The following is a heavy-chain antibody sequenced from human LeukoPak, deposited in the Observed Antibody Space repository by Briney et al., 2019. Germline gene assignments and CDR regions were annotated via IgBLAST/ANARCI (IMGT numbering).Heavy chain of an antibody. V-gene: IGHV3-74*01. J-gene: IGHJ4*02. CDR2: INSDGSST. Sequence: GGSLRLSCAASGFTFSNYWMHWVRQGPGEELVWISRINSDGSSTSYADSVKGRFTISRDNPKNTLYLQMNSLRAEDTAVYYCARGGFGGYDSNFDYWGQGTLVTVSS. CDR3: ARGGFGGYDSNFDY. D-gene: IGHD5-12*01. CDR1: GFTFSNYW.